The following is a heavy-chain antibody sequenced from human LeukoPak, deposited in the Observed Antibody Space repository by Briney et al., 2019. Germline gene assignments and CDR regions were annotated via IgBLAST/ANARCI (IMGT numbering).Heavy chain of an antibody. J-gene: IGHJ2*01. D-gene: IGHD2/OR15-2a*01. CDR2: IYNGGST. CDR1: GYSIIGGYY. CDR3: ALRSSPIWWYFDL. V-gene: IGHV4-38-2*01. Sequence: SETLSLTCAVSGYSIIGGYYWGWIRQPPGKGLKWVGSIYNGGSTYYNPSLKSRVTMSVDTSKNQFSLKLSSVTAADTAVYYCALRSSPIWWYFDLWGRGTLVTVSS.